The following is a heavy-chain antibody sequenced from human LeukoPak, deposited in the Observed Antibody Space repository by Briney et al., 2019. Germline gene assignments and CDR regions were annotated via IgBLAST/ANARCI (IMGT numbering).Heavy chain of an antibody. V-gene: IGHV4-39*07. Sequence: SETLSLTCTVSGGSINSTSNYWGWIRQPPGKGLEWIGEVFHTGKTTYNPSLKSRVTMSVDKSRNQFSLKLTSVTAKDTAIYYCARNGYYSVDYWGQGTLVTVSS. CDR1: GGSINSTSNY. CDR3: ARNGYYSVDY. CDR2: VFHTGKT. D-gene: IGHD4-17*01. J-gene: IGHJ4*02.